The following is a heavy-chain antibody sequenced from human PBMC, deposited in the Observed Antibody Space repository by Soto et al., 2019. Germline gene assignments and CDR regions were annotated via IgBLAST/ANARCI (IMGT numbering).Heavy chain of an antibody. CDR3: ARSLAVAGPWGMDV. V-gene: IGHV4-59*08. D-gene: IGHD6-19*01. CDR1: GGSISSYY. CDR2: IYYSGST. Sequence: SQTLSLTCTVGGGSISSYYWSWIRQPPGKGLEWIGYIYYSGSTNYNPSLKSRVTISVDTSKNQFSLKLSSVTAADTAVYYCARSLAVAGPWGMDVWGKGTTVTVSS. J-gene: IGHJ6*04.